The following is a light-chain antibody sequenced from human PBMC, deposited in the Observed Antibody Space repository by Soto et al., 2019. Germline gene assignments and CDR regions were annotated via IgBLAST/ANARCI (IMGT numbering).Light chain of an antibody. CDR3: QSFDSSLSGYV. CDR2: GNT. CDR1: RSNIGAGYD. V-gene: IGLV1-40*01. J-gene: IGLJ1*01. Sequence: QSVLTQPPSVSGAPGQSVTISCTGSRSNIGAGYDVHWYQQLPGTAPKLLIYGNTNRPSGVPDRFSGSKSGTSASLAITGLQAEDEADYYCQSFDSSLSGYVFGTGTKVTVL.